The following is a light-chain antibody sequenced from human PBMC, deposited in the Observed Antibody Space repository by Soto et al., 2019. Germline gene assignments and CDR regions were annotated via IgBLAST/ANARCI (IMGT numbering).Light chain of an antibody. J-gene: IGKJ2*02. CDR2: DAS. CDR3: QQRSNWRT. V-gene: IGKV3-11*01. Sequence: EIVLTQSPATLSLSPGERATLSCRASQSVSSYLAWYQQKPGQAPRLLIYDASNRATGIPARFSGSGSGTDFTLTISSLEPEDVAGDYGQQRSNWRTFGQGTKRESK. CDR1: QSVSSY.